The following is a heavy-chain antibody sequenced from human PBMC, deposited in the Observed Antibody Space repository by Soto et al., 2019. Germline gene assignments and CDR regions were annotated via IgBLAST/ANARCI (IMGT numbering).Heavy chain of an antibody. V-gene: IGHV4-39*01. Sequence: SETLSLTCTVSGGSISSSSYYWGWIRQPPGKGLEWIGSIYYSGSTYYNPSLKSRVTISVDTSKNQFSLKLSSVTAADTAVYYCASQSKGPIDYWGQGTLVTSPQ. CDR3: ASQSKGPIDY. CDR1: GGSISSSSYY. J-gene: IGHJ4*02. CDR2: IYYSGST.